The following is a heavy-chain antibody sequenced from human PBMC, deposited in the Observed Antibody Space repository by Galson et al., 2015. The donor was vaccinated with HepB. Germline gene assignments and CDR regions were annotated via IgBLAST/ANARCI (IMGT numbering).Heavy chain of an antibody. CDR3: ARHEQWLLRGIFDY. D-gene: IGHD6-19*01. V-gene: IGHV5-10-1*01. Sequence: QSGAEVKKPGESLRISCNVSGYSFTTYWITWVRQMPGKGLEWMGRIDPSDSYTNYSPSFQGHVTISADKSISTAYLQWSSLKASDTAIYYCARHEQWLLRGIFDYWGQGTLVTVSS. J-gene: IGHJ4*02. CDR1: GYSFTTYW. CDR2: IDPSDSYT.